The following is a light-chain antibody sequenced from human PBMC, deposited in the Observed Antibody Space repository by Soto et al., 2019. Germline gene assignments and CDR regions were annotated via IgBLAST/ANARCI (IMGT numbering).Light chain of an antibody. CDR1: SSNIGAGYD. Sequence: QSVLTQPPSVSGAPGQRVTISCTGSSSNIGAGYDVDWYQQLPGTAPKLLIYGNSNRPSGVPDRFSGSKSGTSASLAITGLQAEDEADYYCQSYDSSLSGLGVFGGGTKVTVL. J-gene: IGLJ3*02. CDR2: GNS. V-gene: IGLV1-40*01. CDR3: QSYDSSLSGLGV.